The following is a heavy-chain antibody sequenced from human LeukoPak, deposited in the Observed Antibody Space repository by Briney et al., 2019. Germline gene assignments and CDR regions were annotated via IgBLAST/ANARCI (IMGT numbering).Heavy chain of an antibody. J-gene: IGHJ4*02. D-gene: IGHD5-18*01. V-gene: IGHV4-31*03. CDR1: GGSISSGGYY. CDR3: ARVYSHGFLRWSYFDY. CDR2: IYYSGST. Sequence: SETLSLTCTVSGGSISSGGYYWSWIRQHPGKGLEWIGYIYYSGSTYYNPSLKSRVTISVDTSKNQFSLKLSSVTAADTAVYYCARVYSHGFLRWSYFDYWGQGTLVTVSS.